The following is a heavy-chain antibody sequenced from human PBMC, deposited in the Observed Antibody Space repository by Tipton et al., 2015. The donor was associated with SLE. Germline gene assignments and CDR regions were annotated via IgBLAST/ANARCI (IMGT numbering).Heavy chain of an antibody. CDR2: IFGRDKT. Sequence: SLRLSCAASGFTFSSYAMTWVRQAPGKGLEWVSIIFGRDKTYYADSVKGRFTISRDHSNNTLYLQMDSLRSEDTAVYYCARGGFSGSYWRFFDYWGQGTLVTVSS. CDR1: GFTFSSYA. CDR3: ARGGFSGSYWRFFDY. J-gene: IGHJ4*02. V-gene: IGHV3-53*05. D-gene: IGHD1-26*01.